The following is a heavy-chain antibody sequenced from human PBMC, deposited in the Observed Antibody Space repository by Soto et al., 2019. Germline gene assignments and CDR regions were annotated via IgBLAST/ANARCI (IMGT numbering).Heavy chain of an antibody. CDR2: IVVGSGNT. V-gene: IGHV1-58*01. Sequence: SVKVSCKASGFTFTSSAVQWVRQARGQRLEWIGWIVVGSGNTNYAQKFQERVTITRDMSTSAAYMELSSLRSEDTAVYYCAAGAPDYYDSSGYYSDFDYWGQGTLVTVSS. J-gene: IGHJ4*02. D-gene: IGHD3-22*01. CDR3: AAGAPDYYDSSGYYSDFDY. CDR1: GFTFTSSA.